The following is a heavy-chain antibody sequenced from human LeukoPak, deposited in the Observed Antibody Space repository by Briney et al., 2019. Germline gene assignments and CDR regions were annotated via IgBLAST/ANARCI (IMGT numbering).Heavy chain of an antibody. V-gene: IGHV3-23*01. CDR3: AKGITMIVVVIDLDY. CDR2: ISGSGGST. J-gene: IGHJ4*02. CDR1: GFTFSSYA. D-gene: IGHD3-22*01. Sequence: GGSLRLSCAASGFTFSSYAMSWVRQAPGKGLEGVSAISGSGGSTYYADSVKGRFTISRDNSKNTLYLQMNSLRAEDTAVYYCAKGITMIVVVIDLDYWGQGTLVTVSS.